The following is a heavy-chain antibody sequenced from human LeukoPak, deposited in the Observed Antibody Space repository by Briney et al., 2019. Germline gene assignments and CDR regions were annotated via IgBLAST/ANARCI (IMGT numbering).Heavy chain of an antibody. D-gene: IGHD1-26*01. V-gene: IGHV4-4*07. CDR1: GGSISSYY. Sequence: SETLSLTCTVSGGSISSYYWSWIRQPAGKGLEWIGRIYSGGSTNYNPSLKSRVTMSVDSSNNQFSLKLSAVTAADTAVFYCARENTGSYREFDYWGQGTLVTVSS. J-gene: IGHJ4*02. CDR2: IYSGGST. CDR3: ARENTGSYREFDY.